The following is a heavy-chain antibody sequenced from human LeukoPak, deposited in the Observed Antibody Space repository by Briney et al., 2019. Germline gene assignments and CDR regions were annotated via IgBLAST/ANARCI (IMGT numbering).Heavy chain of an antibody. CDR3: ASGDNDPLFDY. J-gene: IGHJ4*02. CDR1: GGSISSGGYY. Sequence: SQTLSLTCTVSGGSISSGGYYWSWIRQHPGKGLEWIGSIYYSGSTYYNPSLKGRVTISLVTSKNQFSLKLSSVTAADTAIYYCASGDNDPLFDYWGQGTLVTVSS. V-gene: IGHV4-31*03. D-gene: IGHD1-1*01. CDR2: IYYSGST.